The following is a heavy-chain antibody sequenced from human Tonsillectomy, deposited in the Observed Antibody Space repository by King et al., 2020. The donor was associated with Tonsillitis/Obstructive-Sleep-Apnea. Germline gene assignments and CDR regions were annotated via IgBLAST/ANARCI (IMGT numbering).Heavy chain of an antibody. CDR2: ISAYNGNT. V-gene: IGHV1-18*01. D-gene: IGHD2-21*02. CDR1: GYTFTSYG. J-gene: IGHJ4*02. Sequence: VQLVESGAEVKKPGASVKVSCKASGYTFTSYGISWVRQAPGQGLEWMGWISAYNGNTNYAQKLQGRVTMTTATSTSTAYMELRSLRSADTAVYYCARDRRAYCGGDCYSRYWGQGTLVTVSS. CDR3: ARDRRAYCGGDCYSRY.